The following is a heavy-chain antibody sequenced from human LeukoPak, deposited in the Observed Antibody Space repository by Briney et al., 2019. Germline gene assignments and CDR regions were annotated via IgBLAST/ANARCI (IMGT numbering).Heavy chain of an antibody. CDR2: IYSGGST. CDR1: GFTVSSNY. D-gene: IGHD4-17*01. Sequence: GGSLRLSCAASGFTVSSNYMSWVRQAPGKGLEWVSVIYSGGSTYYADSVKGRFTISRDNSKNTLYLQMNSLRAEDTAVYFCAKDPNGDYIGTFDIWGQGTMVTVSS. V-gene: IGHV3-53*01. CDR3: AKDPNGDYIGTFDI. J-gene: IGHJ3*02.